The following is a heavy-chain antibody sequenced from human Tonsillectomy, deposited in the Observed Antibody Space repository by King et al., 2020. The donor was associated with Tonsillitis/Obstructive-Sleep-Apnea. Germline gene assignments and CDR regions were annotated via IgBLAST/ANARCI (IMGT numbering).Heavy chain of an antibody. V-gene: IGHV3-74*01. Sequence: VQLVESGGGLVQPGGSLRLSCGASRFTFSSYWMHWVRQVPGKGLVWVSHINSDGSNTGYEDSVKGRFTISRDNAENTLYLQMNSLRAEDTAVYYCARGSSDWYGIDYWGQGTLVTVSS. CDR3: ARGSSDWYGIDY. J-gene: IGHJ4*02. D-gene: IGHD6-19*01. CDR2: INSDGSNT. CDR1: RFTFSSYW.